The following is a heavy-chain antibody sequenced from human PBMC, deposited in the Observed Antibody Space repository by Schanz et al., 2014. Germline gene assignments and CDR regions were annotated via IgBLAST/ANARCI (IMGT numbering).Heavy chain of an antibody. CDR3: ARELCSSTTCYVRYDP. CDR2: INPGSGDT. Sequence: QVHLVQSGAEVKQPGASVKVSCKASGYIFIGYFIHWVRQAPGQGLEWMGWINPGSGDTKYSPKFQGRVTMTRDTSISTAYMELSSLTSDDTAVYYCARELCSSTTCYVRYDPWGQGTLVTVSS. CDR1: GYIFIGYF. V-gene: IGHV1-2*02. D-gene: IGHD2-2*01. J-gene: IGHJ5*02.